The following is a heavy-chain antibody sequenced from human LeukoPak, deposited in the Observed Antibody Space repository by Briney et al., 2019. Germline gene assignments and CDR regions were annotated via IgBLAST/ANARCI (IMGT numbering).Heavy chain of an antibody. CDR1: GFTFSSYS. V-gene: IGHV3-21*01. J-gene: IGHJ4*02. D-gene: IGHD6-6*01. CDR2: ISSSSSYT. CDR3: ARIAARLMDY. Sequence: GGSLRLSCAASGFTFSSYSMNWVRQAPGKGLEWVSSISSSSSYTYYADSVKGRFTISRDNAKNSLYLQMNSLRAEDTAVYYCARIAARLMDYWGQGTLVTVSS.